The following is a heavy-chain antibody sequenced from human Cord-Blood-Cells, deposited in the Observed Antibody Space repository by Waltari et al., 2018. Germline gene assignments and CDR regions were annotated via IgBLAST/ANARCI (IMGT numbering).Heavy chain of an antibody. Sequence: QLQLQESGPGLVKPSETLSLTCTVSGGSISSSSYYWGWIRQPPGKGLEWIGSIYYSGSTYYNPSLKSRFTISVDTSKNQFSLKLSSVTAADTAVYYCARQPGYDFWSGYYRAFDIWGQGTMVTVSS. CDR2: IYYSGST. J-gene: IGHJ3*02. D-gene: IGHD3-3*01. CDR1: GGSISSSSYY. V-gene: IGHV4-39*01. CDR3: ARQPGYDFWSGYYRAFDI.